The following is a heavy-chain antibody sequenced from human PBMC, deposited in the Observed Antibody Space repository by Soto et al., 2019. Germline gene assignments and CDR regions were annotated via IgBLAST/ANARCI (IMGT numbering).Heavy chain of an antibody. CDR2: ISGSGGTT. D-gene: IGHD3-3*01. CDR1: GFTFSSYG. Sequence: GGSLRLSCAASGFTFSSYGMTWVRQAPGKGLEWVSGISGSGGTTYYADSVKGRLTISRDNSENTLYLQMNSLRAEDTAVYYCAKDPLFTIFGVAEVYYWGQGTLVTVSS. J-gene: IGHJ4*02. V-gene: IGHV3-23*01. CDR3: AKDPLFTIFGVAEVYY.